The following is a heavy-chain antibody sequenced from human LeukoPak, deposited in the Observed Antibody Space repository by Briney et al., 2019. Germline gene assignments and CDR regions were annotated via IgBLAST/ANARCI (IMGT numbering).Heavy chain of an antibody. J-gene: IGHJ6*01. CDR2: ISGSGTDT. CDR3: ATLHFYAMGV. CDR1: GLRFSGQY. Sequence: KAGGSLRLSCAASGLRFSGQYMIWIRQAPGKGLEWVAFISGSGTDTFHADSVKGRFFISKDNTRDSLSLQMNSLSAEDTAMYYCATLHFYAMGVWGQGTTVTVSS. V-gene: IGHV3-11*01.